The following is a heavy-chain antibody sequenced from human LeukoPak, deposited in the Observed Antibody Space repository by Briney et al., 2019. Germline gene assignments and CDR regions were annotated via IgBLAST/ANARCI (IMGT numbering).Heavy chain of an antibody. Sequence: HPWGSLRRSCAASGFTVSSNYMSWVRQAPGKGLEWVSIIYSGGSTFYADSVKGRFAISRDNSKNTLYLQMNSLRAEDTAEYYCARGGSYLSAFDIWGQGTMVTVSS. CDR3: ARGGSYLSAFDI. D-gene: IGHD1-26*01. J-gene: IGHJ3*02. CDR1: GFTVSSNY. V-gene: IGHV3-53*01. CDR2: IYSGGST.